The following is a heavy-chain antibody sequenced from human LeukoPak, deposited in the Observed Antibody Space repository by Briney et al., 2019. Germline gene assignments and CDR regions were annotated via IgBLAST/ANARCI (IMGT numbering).Heavy chain of an antibody. CDR2: IIPIFGTA. D-gene: IGHD2-2*01. J-gene: IGHJ3*02. CDR3: AREGGVGYQLLSDGNDAFDI. Sequence: GSSVKVSCKASGGTFSSYAISWVRQAPGRGREWMGGIIPIFGTANYAQKLQGRVTITADESTSTAYMELGSLRSEDTAGYYCAREGGVGYQLLSDGNDAFDIWGQGTMVTVSS. CDR1: GGTFSSYA. V-gene: IGHV1-69*01.